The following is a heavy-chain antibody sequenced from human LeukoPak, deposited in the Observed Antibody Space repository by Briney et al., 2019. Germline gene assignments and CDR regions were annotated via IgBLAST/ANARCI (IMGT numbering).Heavy chain of an antibody. V-gene: IGHV4-39*01. CDR2: IYYSGST. CDR1: GGSISSNRFY. J-gene: IGHJ6*03. D-gene: IGHD3-16*01. CDR3: ARQGADYFYYDIDV. Sequence: SETLSLTRSVSGGSISSNRFYWGWIRQPPGKGLEWIGSIYYSGSTFSNSSLESRVSFSVDMSKTRRSLKLTSMTAENPAEYYCARQGADYFYYDIDVWGEGTAVAVSS.